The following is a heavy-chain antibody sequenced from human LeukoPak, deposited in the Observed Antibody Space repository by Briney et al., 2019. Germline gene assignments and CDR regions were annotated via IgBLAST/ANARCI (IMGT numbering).Heavy chain of an antibody. J-gene: IGHJ6*02. V-gene: IGHV3-23*01. CDR2: IGGSGGNT. CDR3: ARQSAGNDYGGGYYYYALDV. Sequence: GGSLRLSCAASGFTFSSHAMSWVRQAPGKGLEWVSAIGGSGGNTFYADSVQGRFTASRDNSKNTLYLHMNSLRAEDTAVYYCARQSAGNDYGGGYYYYALDVWGQGTTVTVSS. CDR1: GFTFSSHA. D-gene: IGHD4-17*01.